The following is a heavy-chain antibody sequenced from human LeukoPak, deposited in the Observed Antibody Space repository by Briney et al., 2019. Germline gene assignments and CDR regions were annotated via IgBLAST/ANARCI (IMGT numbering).Heavy chain of an antibody. CDR2: IKRDGSEE. CDR1: GFTFSDFL. D-gene: IGHD3-10*01. V-gene: IGHV3-7*01. CDR3: ARVGYYGSGTTIDY. J-gene: IGHJ4*02. Sequence: GGSLRLSCAASGFTFSDFLMGWVRQAPGKGLEWVANIKRDGSEEYYVDSVKGRFTISRDNAKNSLYLQMNSLRAEDTAVYYCARVGYYGSGTTIDYWGQGTLVTVSS.